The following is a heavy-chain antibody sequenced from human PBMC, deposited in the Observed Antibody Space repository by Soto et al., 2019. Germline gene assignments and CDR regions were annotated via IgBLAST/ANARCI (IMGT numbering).Heavy chain of an antibody. CDR3: ASGSAMGADH. V-gene: IGHV1-69*06. Sequence: SVKVSCKASGVTSSTHTITWVRQAPGQGLEWMGGIIPLFGTGHKAQKFQGRITIIADKSTSTAYMELSSLRPEDTAVYFCASGSAMGADHWGQGTLVTVSS. CDR2: IIPLFGTG. J-gene: IGHJ5*02. CDR1: GVTSSTHT. D-gene: IGHD5-18*01.